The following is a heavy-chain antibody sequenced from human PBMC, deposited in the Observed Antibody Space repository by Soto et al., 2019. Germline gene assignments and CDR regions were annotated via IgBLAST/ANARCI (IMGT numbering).Heavy chain of an antibody. J-gene: IGHJ2*01. CDR2: ISYDGSNK. Sequence: QVQLVESGGGVVQPGRSLRLSCAASGFTFSSYAMHWVPQAPGKGLEWVAVISYDGSNKYYADSVKGRFTISRDNSKNTLYLQMNSLRAEDTAVYYCARPTTDYGDYSWRNWYFDLWGRGTLVTVSS. CDR1: GFTFSSYA. D-gene: IGHD4-17*01. CDR3: ARPTTDYGDYSWRNWYFDL. V-gene: IGHV3-30-3*01.